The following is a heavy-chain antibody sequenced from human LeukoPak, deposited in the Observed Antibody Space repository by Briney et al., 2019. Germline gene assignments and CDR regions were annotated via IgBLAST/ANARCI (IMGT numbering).Heavy chain of an antibody. D-gene: IGHD3-3*01. J-gene: IGHJ4*01. CDR2: IYYSGST. CDR3: ARGVPEYYDFWSGYFYYFDY. CDR1: GGSISSYY. V-gene: IGHV4-59*01. Sequence: PSETLSLTCTVSGGSISSYYWSWIRQPPGKGLEWIGYIYYSGSTNYNPSLKSRVTISVDTSKNQFSLKLTSVTAADTAVYYCARGVPEYYDFWSGYFYYFDYWGHGSLVTVSS.